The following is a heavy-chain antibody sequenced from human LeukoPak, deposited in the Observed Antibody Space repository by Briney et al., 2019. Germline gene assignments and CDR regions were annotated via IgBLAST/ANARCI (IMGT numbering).Heavy chain of an antibody. V-gene: IGHV4-4*09. J-gene: IGHJ3*02. D-gene: IGHD6-19*01. Sequence: SETLSLTCTVSGGSISSYYWSWIRQPPGKGLEWIGYIYTSGSTNYNPSLKSRVTISVDTSKNQFSLKLSSVTAADTAVYYCASQGYSSGWYNPYAFDIWGQGTMVTVSS. CDR3: ASQGYSSGWYNPYAFDI. CDR2: IYTSGST. CDR1: GGSISSYY.